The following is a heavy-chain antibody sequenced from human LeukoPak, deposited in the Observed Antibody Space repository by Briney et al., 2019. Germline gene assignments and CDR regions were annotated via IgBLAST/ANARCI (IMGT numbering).Heavy chain of an antibody. V-gene: IGHV4-61*02. D-gene: IGHD2-15*01. Sequence: KTSETLSLTCTVSGGSISSGSYYWSWIRQPAGKGLEWIGRIYTSGSTNYNPSLKSRVTISVDTSKNQFSLKLSSVTAADTAVYYCARGVVGWELQYYYYYMDVWGKGTTVTVSS. CDR2: IYTSGST. J-gene: IGHJ6*03. CDR3: ARGVVGWELQYYYYYMDV. CDR1: GGSISSGSYY.